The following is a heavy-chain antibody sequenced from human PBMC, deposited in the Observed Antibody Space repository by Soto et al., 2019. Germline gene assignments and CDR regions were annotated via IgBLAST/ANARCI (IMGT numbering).Heavy chain of an antibody. J-gene: IGHJ4*02. CDR2: IYYSGST. CDR3: ARATLYDAPDY. Sequence: QVQLQESGPGLVKPSQTLSLTCTVSGGSISSGDYYWSWIRQPPGKGLEWIGLIYYSGSTYYNPSLKSRVTISIDTSKDQFSLKLNSVTAADTAVYYCARATLYDAPDYWGQGTLVTVSS. CDR1: GGSISSGDYY. V-gene: IGHV4-30-4*01. D-gene: IGHD3-3*01.